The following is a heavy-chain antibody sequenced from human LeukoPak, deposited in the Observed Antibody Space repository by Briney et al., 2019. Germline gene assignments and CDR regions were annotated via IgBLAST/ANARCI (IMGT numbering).Heavy chain of an antibody. D-gene: IGHD2-8*01. CDR1: GFTFSSYG. V-gene: IGHV3-30*18. CDR3: AKSARFCTNDVCYTNYYYGMDV. CDR2: ISYDGSNK. Sequence: PGGSLRLSCAASGFTFSSYGMHWVRQAPGKGLEWVSVISYDGSNKYYADSVKGRFTISRDNSKNTLYLQMNSLRAEDTAVYYCAKSARFCTNDVCYTNYYYGMDVWGQGTTVTVSS. J-gene: IGHJ6*02.